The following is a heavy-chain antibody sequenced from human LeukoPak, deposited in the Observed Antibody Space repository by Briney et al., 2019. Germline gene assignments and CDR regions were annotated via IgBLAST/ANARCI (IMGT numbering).Heavy chain of an antibody. CDR3: ARRSSSWYQVIDY. CDR2: INRSGST. D-gene: IGHD6-13*01. Sequence: SETLSLTCAVYGGSFSGYYWSWIRQPPGKGLEWIGEINRSGSTNYNPSLKSRVTISVDTSKNQFSLKLGSVTAADTAVYYCARRSSSWYQVIDYWGQGTLVTVSS. CDR1: GGSFSGYY. V-gene: IGHV4-34*01. J-gene: IGHJ4*02.